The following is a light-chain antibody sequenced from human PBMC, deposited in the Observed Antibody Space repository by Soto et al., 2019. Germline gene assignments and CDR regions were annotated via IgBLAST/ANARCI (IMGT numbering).Light chain of an antibody. CDR1: SSDIGTYDL. J-gene: IGLJ2*01. CDR3: CSYAGSSIFVV. CDR2: EVN. V-gene: IGLV2-23*02. Sequence: QSALTQPASVSGSPGQSITISCTGTSSDIGTYDLVSWYQHRPGKAPKLMIYEVNQRPSGVSNRFSASKSGNTASLTISGLQAEDEADYYCCSYAGSSIFVVFGGGTKLTVL.